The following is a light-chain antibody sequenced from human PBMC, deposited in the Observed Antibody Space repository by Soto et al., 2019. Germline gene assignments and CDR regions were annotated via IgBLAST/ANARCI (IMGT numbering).Light chain of an antibody. CDR3: QRYGSSPRIP. CDR1: QSVSSSY. J-gene: IGKJ5*01. Sequence: EIVLTQSPGTLSLSPGERDTLSCRASQSVSSSYLSWYQQKPGQTPRLLIYGTSSRATGIPDRFSGGGFGTNFPLTIGSREPEDFAVYYCQRYGSSPRIPFGQGTRLEIK. CDR2: GTS. V-gene: IGKV3-20*01.